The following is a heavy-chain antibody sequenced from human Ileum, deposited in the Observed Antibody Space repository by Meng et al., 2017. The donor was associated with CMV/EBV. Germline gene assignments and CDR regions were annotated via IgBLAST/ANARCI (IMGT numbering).Heavy chain of an antibody. CDR1: GYTFTGYY. CDR3: ARSCGGDCYSGVGFDY. J-gene: IGHJ4*02. V-gene: IGHV1-2*02. D-gene: IGHD2-21*01. Sequence: GYTFTGYYMHWVRQAPGQGLEWMGWINPNSGGTNYAQKFQGRVTMTRDTSISTAYMELSRLRSDDTAVYYCARSCGGDCYSGVGFDYWGQGTLVTVSS. CDR2: INPNSGGT.